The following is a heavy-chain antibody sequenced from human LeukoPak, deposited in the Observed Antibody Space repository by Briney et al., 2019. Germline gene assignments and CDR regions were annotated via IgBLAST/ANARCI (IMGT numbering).Heavy chain of an antibody. Sequence: SETLSRTCTVLGDSISSYYWSWIRQPPRKGLEWVGEISHGGSTNYNPSLKSRVTISVDTSKNHFSLNLSSVTAADTAVYYCARGRAAAGMICFDPWGQGTLVTVSS. J-gene: IGHJ5*02. CDR1: GDSISSYY. D-gene: IGHD6-13*01. V-gene: IGHV4-59*01. CDR2: ISHGGST. CDR3: ARGRAAAGMICFDP.